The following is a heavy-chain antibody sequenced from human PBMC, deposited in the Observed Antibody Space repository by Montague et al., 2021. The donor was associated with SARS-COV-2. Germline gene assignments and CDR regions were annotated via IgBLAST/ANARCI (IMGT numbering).Heavy chain of an antibody. D-gene: IGHD1-26*01. CDR3: ARGTRVVGVTPGFRW. Sequence: SETLSLTCAVYGGSFHIFSWGWIRQSPGKGLEWIGEVDQGGKTNYNPSLKSRVAISVDTSKNQLSLNLTSVTAADAAMYYCARGTRVVGVTPGFRWWGQGTQVAVSS. V-gene: IGHV4-34*01. CDR1: GGSFHIFS. J-gene: IGHJ4*02. CDR2: VDQGGKT.